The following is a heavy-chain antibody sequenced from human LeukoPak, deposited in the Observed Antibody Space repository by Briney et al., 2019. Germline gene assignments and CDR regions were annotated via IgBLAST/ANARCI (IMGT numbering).Heavy chain of an antibody. CDR3: AREYSYYFDY. V-gene: IGHV3-53*01. CDR1: GFTVSGVY. J-gene: IGHJ4*02. D-gene: IGHD6-13*01. CDR2: IYSDDST. Sequence: GGSLRLSCVASGFTVSGVYMSWVRQAPGQGLDWVSVIYSDDSTYYADSVKGRFTISRDNSKNTLYLQMNSLRAEDTAVYYCAREYSYYFDYWGQGTLVTVSS.